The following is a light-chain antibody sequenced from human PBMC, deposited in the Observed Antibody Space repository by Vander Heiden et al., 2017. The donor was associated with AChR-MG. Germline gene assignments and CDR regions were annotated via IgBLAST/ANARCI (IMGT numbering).Light chain of an antibody. CDR1: TGINVVTYR. CDR3: MIWHSSAVV. J-gene: IGLJ2*01. Sequence: QAVLTQPSSLSASPGASASLTCTLRTGINVVTYRISWYQQKPGSPPQYLLRYKSDSDKQQGSGVPSRFSGSKDASANAGILLISGLQSEDEADYYCMIWHSSAVVFGGGTKLTVL. CDR2: YKSDSDK. V-gene: IGLV5-45*03.